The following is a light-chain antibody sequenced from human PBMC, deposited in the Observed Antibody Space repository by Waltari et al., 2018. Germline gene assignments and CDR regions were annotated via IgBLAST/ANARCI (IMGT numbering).Light chain of an antibody. CDR2: GKN. CDR1: SLRSYY. V-gene: IGLV3-19*01. Sequence: SSELTQDPAVSVALGQTVRITCQGDSLRSYYASWYQQKPGQAPVRVIYGKNNRPSGIPDRFSGSSSGNTASLTITGAQAEEEADYDCNSRDSSGNHLVFGGGTKLTVL. J-gene: IGLJ2*01. CDR3: NSRDSSGNHLV.